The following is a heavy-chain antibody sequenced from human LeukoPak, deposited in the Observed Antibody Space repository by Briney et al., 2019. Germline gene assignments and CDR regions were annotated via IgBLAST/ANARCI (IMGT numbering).Heavy chain of an antibody. D-gene: IGHD6-19*01. Sequence: PSETLSLTCAVYGGSFSGYYWSWIRQPPGKGLEWIGEIKHSGSTNYNPSLKSRVTISVDTSKNQFSLKLSSVTAADTAVYYCARTQAVAATGRYFDLWGRGTLVTVSS. CDR1: GGSFSGYY. CDR3: ARTQAVAATGRYFDL. CDR2: IKHSGST. J-gene: IGHJ2*01. V-gene: IGHV4-34*01.